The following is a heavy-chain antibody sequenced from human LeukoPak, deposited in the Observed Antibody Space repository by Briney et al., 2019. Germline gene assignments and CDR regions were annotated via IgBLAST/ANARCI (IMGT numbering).Heavy chain of an antibody. D-gene: IGHD3-10*01. Sequence: GGSLRLSCAASGFTFSSYAMHWVRQAPGKGLEWVAVISDDGSNKYYADPVKGRFTISRDNSKNTLYLQMNSLRAEDTAVYYCAKDPLRGSGSYYLSYFDYWGQGTLVTVSS. CDR3: AKDPLRGSGSYYLSYFDY. V-gene: IGHV3-30*04. J-gene: IGHJ4*02. CDR2: ISDDGSNK. CDR1: GFTFSSYA.